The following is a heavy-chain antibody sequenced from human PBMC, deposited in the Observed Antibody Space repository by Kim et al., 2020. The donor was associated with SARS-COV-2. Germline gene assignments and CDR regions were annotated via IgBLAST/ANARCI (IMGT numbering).Heavy chain of an antibody. CDR1: GYTLTELS. CDR3: AIAIAVSGTTILYYYGMDV. J-gene: IGHJ6*04. CDR2: FDPEDGET. D-gene: IGHD6-19*01. Sequence: ASVKVSCKVSGYTLTELSMHWVRQAPGKGLEWIGGFDPEDGETIYAQKFQGRVTMTEDTSTNTAYMELSSLRSEDTAVYYCAIAIAVSGTTILYYYGMDVWGEATTVTVSS. V-gene: IGHV1-24*01.